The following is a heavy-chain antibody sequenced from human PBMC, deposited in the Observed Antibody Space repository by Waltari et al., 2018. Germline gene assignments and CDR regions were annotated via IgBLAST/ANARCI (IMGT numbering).Heavy chain of an antibody. Sequence: QLQLQESGPGLVKPSETLSLTCTGPGGSISRSSYHWGWYRQPPGKGLEWIGSIYYSGSTYYNPSLKSRVTISVDTSKNQFSLKLSSVTAADTAVYYCARLPYNWNDRGYWGQGTLVTVSS. D-gene: IGHD1-1*01. CDR2: IYYSGST. J-gene: IGHJ4*02. CDR1: GGSISRSSYH. CDR3: ARLPYNWNDRGY. V-gene: IGHV4-39*01.